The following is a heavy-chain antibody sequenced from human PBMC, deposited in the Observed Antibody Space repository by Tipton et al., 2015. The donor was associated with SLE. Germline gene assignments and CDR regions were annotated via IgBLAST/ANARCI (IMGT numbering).Heavy chain of an antibody. V-gene: IGHV4-34*01. CDR1: GGSFSGYY. CDR3: ARVQIAAAGTWGSFDY. Sequence: TLSLTCAVYGGSFSGYYWSWIRQPPGKGLEWIGEINHSGSTNYNPSLKSRVTISVDTSKNQFSLKLSSVTAADTAVYYCARVQIAAAGTWGSFDYWGQGTLVTVSS. D-gene: IGHD6-13*01. CDR2: INHSGST. J-gene: IGHJ4*02.